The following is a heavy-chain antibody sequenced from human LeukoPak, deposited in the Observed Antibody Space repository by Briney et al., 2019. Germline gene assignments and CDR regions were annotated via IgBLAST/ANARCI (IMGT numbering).Heavy chain of an antibody. V-gene: IGHV3-73*01. CDR2: VRSKANSYAT. J-gene: IGHJ4*02. Sequence: AGTLSLSCAASGFTFTGATLHWVRQASRQGLDWVGRVRSKANSYATAYAASVKGRFTISRDDSKNTAYLQMNSLKSEDTAVYFCTRGEVDVGVYWGEGDLVTVSS. D-gene: IGHD2-21*01. CDR1: GFTFTGAT. CDR3: TRGEVDVGVY.